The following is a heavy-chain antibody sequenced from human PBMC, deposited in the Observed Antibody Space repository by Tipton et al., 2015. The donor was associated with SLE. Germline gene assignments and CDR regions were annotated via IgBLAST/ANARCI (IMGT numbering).Heavy chain of an antibody. CDR2: IWFDGNSE. Sequence: SGFTFSTHGMHWVRQAPGKGLEWVAVIWFDGNSESYADSVKGRFTISRDNSRSTVYLQMNSLRVDDTAVYYCGRGVYSEGSVGMDVWGQGTTVTVSS. CDR1: GFTFSTHG. J-gene: IGHJ6*02. V-gene: IGHV3-33*01. CDR3: GRGVYSEGSVGMDV. D-gene: IGHD3-22*01.